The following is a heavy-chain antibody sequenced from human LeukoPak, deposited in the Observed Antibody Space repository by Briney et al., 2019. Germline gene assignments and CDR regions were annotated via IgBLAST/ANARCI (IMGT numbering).Heavy chain of an antibody. Sequence: GGSLRLSCAASGLTFSSYRMNWVRQAPGKGLEWGSYISSSSSTIYYADSVKGRFTIARDNAKHSLCLQINSLVAEDTAVYDCARDLDIVATEPLGGWGQGTLVTVSS. J-gene: IGHJ4*02. CDR1: GLTFSSYR. CDR3: ARDLDIVATEPLGG. V-gene: IGHV3-48*01. D-gene: IGHD5-12*01. CDR2: ISSSSSTI.